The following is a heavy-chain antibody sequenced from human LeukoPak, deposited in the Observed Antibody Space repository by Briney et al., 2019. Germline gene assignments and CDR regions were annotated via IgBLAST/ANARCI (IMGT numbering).Heavy chain of an antibody. D-gene: IGHD3-3*01. Sequence: SETLSLTCTVSGGSISSYYWSWIRQPPGKGLEWIGYIYYSGSTNYNPSLKSRVTISVDTSKNQFSLKLSSVTAADTAVYCCARGYDVNYWGQGTLVTVSS. CDR3: ARGYDVNY. CDR2: IYYSGST. V-gene: IGHV4-59*08. J-gene: IGHJ4*02. CDR1: GGSISSYY.